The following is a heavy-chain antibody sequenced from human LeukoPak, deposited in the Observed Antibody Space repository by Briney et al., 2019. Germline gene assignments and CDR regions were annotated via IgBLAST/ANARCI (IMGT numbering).Heavy chain of an antibody. CDR1: GYTFTGYY. J-gene: IGHJ4*02. D-gene: IGHD6-19*01. V-gene: IGHV1-2*06. CDR3: AIPSSHSSGGIFDY. CDR2: INPNSGGT. Sequence: GASVKVSCKASGYTFTGYYMHWVRQAPGQGLEWMGRINPNSGGTNYAQKFQGRVTMTRDTSISTAYMELSRLRSDDTAVYYCAIPSSHSSGGIFDYWGQGTLVTVSS.